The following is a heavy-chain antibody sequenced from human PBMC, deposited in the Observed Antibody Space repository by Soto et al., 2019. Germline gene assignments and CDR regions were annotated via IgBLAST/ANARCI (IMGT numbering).Heavy chain of an antibody. Sequence: EVQVVESGGGLVQPGGSLRLSCVASGFTFSSYWMHWVRQAPGKGLVWVSRITSDGSSTRYADSVKGRFTISRDNAKNTLYLQMNSLRAEDTAVYYCARGRTYLFDYWGQGTLVTVSS. J-gene: IGHJ4*02. CDR2: ITSDGSST. CDR1: GFTFSSYW. CDR3: ARGRTYLFDY. V-gene: IGHV3-74*01.